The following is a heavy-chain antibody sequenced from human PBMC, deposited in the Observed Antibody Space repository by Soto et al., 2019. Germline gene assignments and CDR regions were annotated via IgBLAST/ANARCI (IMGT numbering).Heavy chain of an antibody. Sequence: GGSLRLSCAACGFTFSSYAMSGVRQAPGKGLEWVSAISGSGGSTYYADSVKGRFTISRDNSKNTLYLQMNSLRAEDTAVYYCAKDLYYYDSSGYYYVWPLSFDIWGQGTMVTVSS. CDR3: AKDLYYYDSSGYYYVWPLSFDI. CDR1: GFTFSSYA. J-gene: IGHJ3*02. CDR2: ISGSGGST. D-gene: IGHD3-22*01. V-gene: IGHV3-23*01.